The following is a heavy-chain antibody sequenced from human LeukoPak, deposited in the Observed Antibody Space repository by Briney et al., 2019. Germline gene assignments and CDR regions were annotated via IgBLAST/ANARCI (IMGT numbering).Heavy chain of an antibody. CDR2: INPKSGGT. D-gene: IGHD6-6*01. CDR3: AREHSSSSGKVFDY. CDR1: GYTFTGYY. V-gene: IGHV1-2*02. Sequence: ASVKVSCKASGYTFTGYYIYWVRQAPGQGLEWMGWINPKSGGTNYAQKFQGRVTMTRDTSISTAYMELSRLRSDDTAMYYCAREHSSSSGKVFDYWGQGTLVTVSS. J-gene: IGHJ4*02.